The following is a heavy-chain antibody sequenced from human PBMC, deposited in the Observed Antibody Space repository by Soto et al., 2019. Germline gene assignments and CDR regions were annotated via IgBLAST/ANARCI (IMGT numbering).Heavy chain of an antibody. D-gene: IGHD6-13*01. Sequence: QVQLVQSGAEVKKPGSSVKVSCKASGGTFNNYAVTWVRQAPGQGLGWMGGIIPSSGTPNYAQRFQDRVTITADESRSIVYMELSSLRSEDTALYYCASSYGTSWYGDYWGQGTLVTVSS. CDR1: GGTFNNYA. CDR3: ASSYGTSWYGDY. CDR2: IIPSSGTP. V-gene: IGHV1-69*01. J-gene: IGHJ4*02.